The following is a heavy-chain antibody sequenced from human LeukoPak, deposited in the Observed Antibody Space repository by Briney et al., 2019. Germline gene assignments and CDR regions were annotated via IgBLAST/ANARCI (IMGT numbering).Heavy chain of an antibody. V-gene: IGHV3-23*01. CDR1: GFTFSSYA. CDR3: AKDGTGGNSQPTWDY. J-gene: IGHJ4*02. CDR2: ISGSGGST. D-gene: IGHD4-23*01. Sequence: PGGSLRLSCAASGFTFSSYAMSWVRQAPGKGLEWVSAISGSGGSTYYADSVKGRFTISRDNSKNTLYLQMNSLRAEDTAVYYCAKDGTGGNSQPTWDYWGQGTLVTVSS.